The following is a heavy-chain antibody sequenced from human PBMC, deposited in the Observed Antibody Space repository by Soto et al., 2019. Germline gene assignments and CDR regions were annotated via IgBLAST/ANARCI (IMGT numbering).Heavy chain of an antibody. CDR2: ISGSGGST. CDR3: AIGARACCSGGSWSLDY. J-gene: IGHJ4*02. CDR1: GFTFSSYA. V-gene: IGHV3-23*01. Sequence: GGSLRLSSEASGFTFSSYAMSWVRQAPGKGLEWVSAISGSGGSTYYADSVKGRFTISRDNSKNTLYLQLNSLSAEDAAVSCCAIGARACCSGGSWSLDYWGQGT. D-gene: IGHD2-15*01.